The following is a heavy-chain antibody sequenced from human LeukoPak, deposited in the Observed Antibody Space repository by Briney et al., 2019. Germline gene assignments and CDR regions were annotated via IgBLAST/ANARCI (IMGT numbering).Heavy chain of an antibody. CDR3: VRDFLGESGAGGY. CDR1: TFTFSSYT. V-gene: IGHV3-21*01. J-gene: IGHJ4*02. CDR2: ISPSGNSK. Sequence: SGGSLRLSCATSTFTFSSYTMNWVRQAPGKGLEWVSSISPSGNSKYHADSVKGRFTISRDNAENSLYMQMNSLRAEDTGVYYCVRDFLGESGAGGYWGQGTLITVSS. D-gene: IGHD3-16*01.